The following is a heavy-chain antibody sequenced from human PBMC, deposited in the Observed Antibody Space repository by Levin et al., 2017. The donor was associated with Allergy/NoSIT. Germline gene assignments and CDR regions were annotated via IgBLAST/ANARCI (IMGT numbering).Heavy chain of an antibody. CDR2: INPNSGGT. Sequence: ASVKVSCKASGYTFTGYYMHWVRQAPGQGLEWMGWINPNSGGTNYAQKFQGRVTMTRDTSISTAYMELSRLRSDDTAVYYCARSRITMVRGVRNWFDPWGQGTLVTVSS. CDR3: ARSRITMVRGVRNWFDP. V-gene: IGHV1-2*02. D-gene: IGHD3-10*01. J-gene: IGHJ5*02. CDR1: GYTFTGYY.